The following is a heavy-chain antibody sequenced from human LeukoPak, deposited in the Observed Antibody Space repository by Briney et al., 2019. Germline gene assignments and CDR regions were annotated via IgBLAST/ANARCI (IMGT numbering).Heavy chain of an antibody. J-gene: IGHJ4*02. CDR3: ARVGVFRQCLVPPKFDY. Sequence: SETLSLTCAVYGGSFSGYYWSWIRQPPGKGLEWIGEINHSGSTNYNPSLKSRVTISVDTSKNQFSLKLSSVTAADTAVYYCARVGVFRQCLVPPKFDYWGQGTLVTVSS. CDR2: INHSGST. V-gene: IGHV4-34*01. D-gene: IGHD6-19*01. CDR1: GGSFSGYY.